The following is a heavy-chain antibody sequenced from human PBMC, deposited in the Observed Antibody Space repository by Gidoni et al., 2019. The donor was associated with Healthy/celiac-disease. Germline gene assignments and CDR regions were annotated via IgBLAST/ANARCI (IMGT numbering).Heavy chain of an antibody. V-gene: IGHV3-30*18. D-gene: IGHD4-4*01. Sequence: QVQLVESGGGVVQPGRSLRLSCAASGFTFSSYGMHWVRQAPGKGLAWVAVISYDGSNKYYADSVKGRFTISRDNSKNTLYLQMNSLRAEDTAVYYCAKVYRGFFDYWGQGTLVTVSS. CDR2: ISYDGSNK. J-gene: IGHJ4*02. CDR3: AKVYRGFFDY. CDR1: GFTFSSYG.